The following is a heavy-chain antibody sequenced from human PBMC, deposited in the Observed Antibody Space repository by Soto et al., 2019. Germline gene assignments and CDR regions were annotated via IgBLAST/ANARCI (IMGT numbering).Heavy chain of an antibody. V-gene: IGHV4-34*01. D-gene: IGHD3-10*01. CDR3: ATSLWFGTQPEI. J-gene: IGHJ4*02. CDR2: ISPSGTT. Sequence: SETLSLTCAVYGGSFSNNYWTWFRQPPGKGLEWIGEISPSGTTKYIPFLKSRGTISVDTSRKQFFLKVTSVSAADTAVYYCATSLWFGTQPEIWGPGTLVTVSS. CDR1: GGSFSNNY.